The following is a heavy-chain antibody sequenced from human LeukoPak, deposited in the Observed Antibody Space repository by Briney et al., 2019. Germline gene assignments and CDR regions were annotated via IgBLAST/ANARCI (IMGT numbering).Heavy chain of an antibody. V-gene: IGHV1-2*02. CDR3: ARSPDILTGENFDY. Sequence: ASVKVSCKASGGTFSSYAISWVRQAPGQGLEWMGWINPKSGGTSEAQKFHDRVTMTRDTSIRTAYMEVSRLRSDDTAVYYCARSPDILTGENFDYWGQGTLVTVSS. J-gene: IGHJ4*02. D-gene: IGHD3-9*01. CDR2: INPKSGGT. CDR1: GGTFSSYA.